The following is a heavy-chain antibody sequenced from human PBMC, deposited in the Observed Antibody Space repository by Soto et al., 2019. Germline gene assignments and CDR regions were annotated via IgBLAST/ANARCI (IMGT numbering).Heavy chain of an antibody. CDR3: TRGTKGGSPPL. CDR1: GFVFSDYS. D-gene: IGHD1-7*01. V-gene: IGHV3-48*02. Sequence: TGGSLRLSCAGSGFVFSDYSMNWVRQAPGRGLEWVSHISSSGTNTYYAASVRGRFTISRDNAKNSLFLRMISLKDDDTAVYYCTRGTKGGSPPLWGRGTLVTVSS. CDR2: ISSSGTNT. J-gene: IGHJ4*02.